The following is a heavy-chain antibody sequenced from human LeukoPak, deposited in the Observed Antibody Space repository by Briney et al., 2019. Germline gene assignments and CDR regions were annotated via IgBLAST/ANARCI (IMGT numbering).Heavy chain of an antibody. Sequence: GGPLRLSCAASGFTFSSYSMNWVRQASGKGLEWVSSISSSSSYIYYADSVEGRFTISRDNAQNSLYLQMNSLRAEDTAVYYCARTPPAFDIWGQGTMVTVSS. V-gene: IGHV3-21*01. CDR2: ISSSSSYI. J-gene: IGHJ3*02. CDR3: ARTPPAFDI. D-gene: IGHD2-15*01. CDR1: GFTFSSYS.